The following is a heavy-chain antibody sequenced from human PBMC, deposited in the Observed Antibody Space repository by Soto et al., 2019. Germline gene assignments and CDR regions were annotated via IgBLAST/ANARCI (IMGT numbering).Heavy chain of an antibody. CDR3: ASADSNYDDY. D-gene: IGHD4-4*01. J-gene: IGHJ4*02. V-gene: IGHV3-48*03. CDR2: ISSSGSTI. CDR1: GFTFSSYE. Sequence: GGSLRLSCAASGFTFSSYEMNWVRQAPGKGLEWGSYISSSGSTIYYADSVKGRFTISRDNAKNSLYLQMNSLRAEDTAVYYCASADSNYDDYWGQGTLVTVSS.